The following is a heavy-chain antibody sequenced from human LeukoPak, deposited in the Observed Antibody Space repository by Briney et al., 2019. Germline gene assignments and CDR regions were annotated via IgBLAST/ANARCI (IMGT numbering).Heavy chain of an antibody. J-gene: IGHJ4*02. CDR1: AGSFCGFH. CDR2: INHTGST. V-gene: IGHV4-34*01. CDR3: AREAYYYDSSGYPDY. Sequence: SETLSFTSSVYAGSFCGFHWSWMAPPQGNGREGFGEINHTGSTNYNPSLKSRVTISVDTSKNQFSLKLSSVTAADTAVYYCAREAYYYDSSGYPDYWGQGTLVTVSS. D-gene: IGHD3-22*01.